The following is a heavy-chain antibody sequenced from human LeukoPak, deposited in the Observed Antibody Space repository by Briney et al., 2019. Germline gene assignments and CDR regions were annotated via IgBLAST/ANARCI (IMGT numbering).Heavy chain of an antibody. CDR2: ISAYNGNT. CDR3: ASLTGYDFWSGYRNWFDP. D-gene: IGHD3-3*01. CDR1: GYTFTSYG. J-gene: IGHJ5*02. Sequence: GASVKVSCKASGYTFTSYGISWVRQAPGQGLEWMGWISAYNGNTNYAQKLQGRVTMTTDTSTSTAYMELRSLRSDDTAVYYCASLTGYDFWSGYRNWFDPWGQGTLVTVSS. V-gene: IGHV1-18*01.